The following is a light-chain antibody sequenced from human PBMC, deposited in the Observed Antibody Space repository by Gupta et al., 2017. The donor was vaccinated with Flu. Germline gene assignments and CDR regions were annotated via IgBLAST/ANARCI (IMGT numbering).Light chain of an antibody. CDR3: QQSYSSPPT. Sequence: DIQMTQSPSSLSASIGDRVTITCRASQTISSYLNWYQQKPGKAPKPLIHAASSLQSGVPSRFSGSGSGTEFTLTISSVQPEDFATFYCQQSYSSPPTFGQGTKVEIK. J-gene: IGKJ1*01. CDR2: AAS. CDR1: QTISSY. V-gene: IGKV1-39*01.